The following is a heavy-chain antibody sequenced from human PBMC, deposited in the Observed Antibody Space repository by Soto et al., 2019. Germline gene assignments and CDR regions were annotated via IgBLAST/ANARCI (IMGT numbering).Heavy chain of an antibody. Sequence: GGSLRLSCAASGFTFSSYAMSWVRQAPGKGLEWVSAISGSGGSTYYADSVKGRFTISRDNSKNTLYLQMNSLRAEDTAVYYCAKGAYSNRPPYYYMDVWGKGTTVTVSS. CDR3: AKGAYSNRPPYYYMDV. V-gene: IGHV3-23*01. CDR1: GFTFSSYA. J-gene: IGHJ6*03. D-gene: IGHD4-4*01. CDR2: ISGSGGST.